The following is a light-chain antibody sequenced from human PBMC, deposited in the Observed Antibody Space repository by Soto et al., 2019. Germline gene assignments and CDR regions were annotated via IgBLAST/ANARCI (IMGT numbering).Light chain of an antibody. J-gene: IGKJ3*01. Sequence: DIQLTQSPSFLSASVGDRVTITCRASQDVSSYLAWYQQKPGKAPNLLIYSAYTLQSGVPSRFSGSGSGTEFTLTISSLQPEDFETYYCQQLNSYVFTFGPGTKVDLK. CDR3: QQLNSYVFT. CDR1: QDVSSY. CDR2: SAY. V-gene: IGKV1-9*01.